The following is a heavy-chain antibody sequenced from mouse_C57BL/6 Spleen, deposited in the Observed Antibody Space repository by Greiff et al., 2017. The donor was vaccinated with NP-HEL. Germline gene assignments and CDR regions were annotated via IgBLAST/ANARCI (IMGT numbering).Heavy chain of an antibody. D-gene: IGHD1-1*01. CDR2: IHPNSGST. CDR1: GYTFTSYW. Sequence: QVQLKQPGAELVKPGASVKLSCKASGYTFTSYWMHWVKQRPGQGLEWIGMIHPNSGSTNYNEKFKSKATLTVDKSSSTAYMQLSSLTSEDSAVYYCARSREITTVVATNWGQGTTLTVSS. V-gene: IGHV1-64*01. J-gene: IGHJ2*01. CDR3: ARSREITTVVATN.